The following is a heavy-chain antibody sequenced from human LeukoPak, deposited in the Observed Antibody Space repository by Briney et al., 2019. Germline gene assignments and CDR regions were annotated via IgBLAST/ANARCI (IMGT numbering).Heavy chain of an antibody. D-gene: IGHD3-10*01. V-gene: IGHV1-69*01. CDR1: GGTFSSYA. CDR3: ASSPVRGVISTYYYYYMDV. Sequence: ASVKVSCKASGGTFSSYAISWVRQAPEQGLEWMGGIIPIFGTANYAQKFQGRVTITADESTSTAYMELSSLRSEDTAVYYCASSPVRGVISTYYYYYMDVWGKGTTATISS. CDR2: IIPIFGTA. J-gene: IGHJ6*03.